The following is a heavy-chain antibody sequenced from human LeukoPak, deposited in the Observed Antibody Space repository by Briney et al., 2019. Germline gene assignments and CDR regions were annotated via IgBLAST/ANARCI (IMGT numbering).Heavy chain of an antibody. D-gene: IGHD6-19*01. J-gene: IGHJ4*02. CDR2: IYHSGRT. V-gene: IGHV4-38-2*01. Sequence: PSETLSLTCAVSGYSISSGYYWGWIRQPPGKGLEWIGSIYHSGRTYYNPSLKSRVTISVDTSKNQFSLKLNSVTAADTAVYYCARGEYSSGWYFDYWGQGTLVTVSS. CDR3: ARGEYSSGWYFDY. CDR1: GYSISSGYY.